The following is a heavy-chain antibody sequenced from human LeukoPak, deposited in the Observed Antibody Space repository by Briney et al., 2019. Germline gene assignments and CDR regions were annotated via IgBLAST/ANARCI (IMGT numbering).Heavy chain of an antibody. V-gene: IGHV1-46*01. J-gene: IGHJ4*02. Sequence: ASVKVSCKASGYTFTSYYMHWVRQAPGQGLEWMGIINPSGGSTSYAQKFQGRVTMTRDTSTSTVYMELSSLRSEDTAVYYCARVTHGANYVWGSYRYTGVYFDYWGQGTLVTVSS. CDR1: GYTFTSYY. CDR2: INPSGGST. D-gene: IGHD3-16*02. CDR3: ARVTHGANYVWGSYRYTGVYFDY.